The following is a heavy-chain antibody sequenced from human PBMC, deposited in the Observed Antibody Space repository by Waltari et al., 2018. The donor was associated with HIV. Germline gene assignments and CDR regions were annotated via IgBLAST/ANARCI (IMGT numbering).Heavy chain of an antibody. J-gene: IGHJ4*02. D-gene: IGHD5-12*01. CDR2: ISYDGSNK. CDR3: ARGGGYSSSYYFDY. CDR1: GFTFSSYA. Sequence: QVQLVESGGGVVQPGRSLRLSCAASGFTFSSYAMHWVRQAPGKGLEWVAVISYDGSNKYYADSVKGRFTISRDNSKNTLYLQRNSLRAEDTAVYYCARGGGYSSSYYFDYWGQGTLVTVSS. V-gene: IGHV3-30-3*01.